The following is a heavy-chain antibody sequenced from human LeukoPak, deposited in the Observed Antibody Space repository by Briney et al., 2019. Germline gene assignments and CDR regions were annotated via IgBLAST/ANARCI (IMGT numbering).Heavy chain of an antibody. CDR3: ARVPLGYYDILTGYPLTYAFDI. J-gene: IGHJ3*02. D-gene: IGHD3-9*01. V-gene: IGHV1-18*01. Sequence: ASVKVSCKASGYTFTSYGISWVRQAPGQGLEWMGWISAYNGNTNYAQKLQGRVTMTTDTSTSTAYMELRSPRSDDTAVYYCARVPLGYYDILTGYPLTYAFDIWGQGTMVTVSS. CDR1: GYTFTSYG. CDR2: ISAYNGNT.